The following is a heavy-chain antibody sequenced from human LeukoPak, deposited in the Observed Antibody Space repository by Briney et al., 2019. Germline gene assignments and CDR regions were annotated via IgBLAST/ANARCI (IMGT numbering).Heavy chain of an antibody. CDR1: GYSFTSYW. D-gene: IGHD2-8*01. V-gene: IGHV5-51*01. CDR2: IYPGDPDT. Sequence: GESLKISCKGSGYSFTSYWIGWVRQMPGKGLEWMGIIYPGDPDTRYSPSFQGQVTISADKSISTAYLQWSSLKASDTAMYYGTRRAQNCTNGVCYSYYFDYWGQGTLVTVSS. J-gene: IGHJ4*02. CDR3: TRRAQNCTNGVCYSYYFDY.